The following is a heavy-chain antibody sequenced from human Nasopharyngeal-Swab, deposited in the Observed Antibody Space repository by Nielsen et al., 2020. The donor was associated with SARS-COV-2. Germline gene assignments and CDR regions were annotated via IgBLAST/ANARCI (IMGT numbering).Heavy chain of an antibody. V-gene: IGHV3-13*01. CDR1: GFTFNNYD. J-gene: IGHJ3*02. Sequence: GESLKISCTASGFTFNNYDMHWVRQAAGEGLEWVSAIASTSGHTFYSDSVKGRFTISRDNARNSVFLELNTLRADDSAVYYCTRKISFDMWGQGTKVTVSS. D-gene: IGHD2-15*01. CDR2: IASTSGHT. CDR3: TRKISFDM.